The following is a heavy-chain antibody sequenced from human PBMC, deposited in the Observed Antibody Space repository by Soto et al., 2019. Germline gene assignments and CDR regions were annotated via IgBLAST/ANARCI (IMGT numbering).Heavy chain of an antibody. CDR2: INSDGSST. D-gene: IGHD1-20*01. V-gene: IGHV3-74*01. CDR3: ARGTITSFDY. Sequence: EVQLVESGGGLVQPGGSLRLSCAASGFTFSSYWMHWVRQAPGKGLVWVSHINSDGSSTSYADSVKGRFTISRDNAKNTLYLQTNSLRAEDTAVYYCARGTITSFDYWGQGTLVTVSS. J-gene: IGHJ4*02. CDR1: GFTFSSYW.